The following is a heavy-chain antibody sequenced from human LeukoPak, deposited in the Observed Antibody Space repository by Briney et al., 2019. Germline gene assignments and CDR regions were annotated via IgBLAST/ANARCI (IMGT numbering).Heavy chain of an antibody. CDR3: ARKGEYYDYVWGSYREYYYYMDV. Sequence: SETLSLTCAVYGGSFSGYYWSWIRQPPGKGLEWIGEINHSGSTNYNPSLKSRVTISVDTSKNQFSLKLSSVTAADTAVYYCARKGEYYDYVWGSYREYYYYMDVWGKGTTVTVSS. J-gene: IGHJ6*03. V-gene: IGHV4-34*01. CDR1: GGSFSGYY. D-gene: IGHD3-16*02. CDR2: INHSGST.